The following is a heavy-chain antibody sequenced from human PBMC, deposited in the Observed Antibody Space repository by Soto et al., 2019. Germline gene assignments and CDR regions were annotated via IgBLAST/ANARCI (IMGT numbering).Heavy chain of an antibody. Sequence: VQLQESGPGLVKPSDTLSLTCAVSGYSINSGHWWGWIRQPPGKGLEWIGYIYYSGSTYYNPSLKSRVTISVDTSKNQFSLKLSSVTAADTAVYYCARDREGGSGSYYPDAFDIWGQGTMVTVSS. CDR1: GYSINSGHW. CDR2: IYYSGST. V-gene: IGHV4-28*03. D-gene: IGHD1-26*01. CDR3: ARDREGGSGSYYPDAFDI. J-gene: IGHJ3*02.